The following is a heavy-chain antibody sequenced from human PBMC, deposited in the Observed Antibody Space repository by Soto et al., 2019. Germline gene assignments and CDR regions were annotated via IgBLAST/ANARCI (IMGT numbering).Heavy chain of an antibody. V-gene: IGHV1-46*01. CDR3: ARADTGGVILPDVRRLVDV. CDR2: INPSGGYT. D-gene: IGHD2-8*02. J-gene: IGHJ4*02. CDR1: GYDFLNFN. Sequence: QMQMLQSGAEVRKPGASVKVSCKTSGYDFLNFNIHCVRQAPGQGLEWMAVINPSGGYTRHDQKFKGRVTLTGDTSTNTVYMDLSGLSSEDTAVYYCARADTGGVILPDVRRLVDVWGQGPVVVASS.